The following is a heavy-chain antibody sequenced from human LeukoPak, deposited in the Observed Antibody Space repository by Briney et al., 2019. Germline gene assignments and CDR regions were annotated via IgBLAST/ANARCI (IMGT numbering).Heavy chain of an antibody. V-gene: IGHV4-59*01. CDR3: ARGDMTNGVYFDY. CDR2: IYYSGST. D-gene: IGHD2-15*01. J-gene: IGHJ4*02. Sequence: PSETLSLTCTVSGRSISSYYWSWIRQPPGKGLEWIGYIYYSGSTNYNPSLKSRVTISLDTSKNHFSLKLSSVTAADTAVYYCARGDMTNGVYFDYWGQGTLVTVSS. CDR1: GRSISSYY.